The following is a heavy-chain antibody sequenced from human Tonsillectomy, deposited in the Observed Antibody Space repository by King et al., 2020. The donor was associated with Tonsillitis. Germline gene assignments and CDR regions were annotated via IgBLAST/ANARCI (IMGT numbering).Heavy chain of an antibody. CDR3: AKTFIRFGELVTGAFDI. V-gene: IGHV3-30*18. CDR1: GFTFSSYG. J-gene: IGHJ3*02. D-gene: IGHD3-10*02. Sequence: VQLVESGGGVVQPGRSLRLSCAASGFTFSSYGMHWVRQAPGKGLEWVAVISYDGSNKYYADSVKGRFTISRDNSKNTLYLQMNSLRAEETAVYYCAKTFIRFGELVTGAFDIWGQGTMVTVSS. CDR2: ISYDGSNK.